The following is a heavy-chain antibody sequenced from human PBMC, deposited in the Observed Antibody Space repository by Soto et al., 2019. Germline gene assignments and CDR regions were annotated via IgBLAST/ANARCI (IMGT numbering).Heavy chain of an antibody. Sequence: QVQLVQSGAEVQKPGASVKVSCRASGYTFTGYYLHWVRQAPGQGLEWMGWINPNSVITNYAQKLKGRVTMTGDTSISTAYLALTSLSSDDTAVYYCARESDAFDIWGQGTMVTVSS. V-gene: IGHV1-2*02. CDR2: INPNSVIT. CDR3: ARESDAFDI. J-gene: IGHJ3*02. CDR1: GYTFTGYY.